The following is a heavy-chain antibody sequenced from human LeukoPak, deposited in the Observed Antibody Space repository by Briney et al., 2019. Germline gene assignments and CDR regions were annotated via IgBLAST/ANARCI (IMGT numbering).Heavy chain of an antibody. CDR1: GFTFSTYW. J-gene: IGHJ3*02. V-gene: IGHV3-7*01. CDR3: ARHGGAFEM. CDR2: IKQDGSEN. Sequence: GVSLRLSCAASGFTFSTYWMSWVRQAPGAGLEWVANIKQDGSENNYMDSVKGRFTISRDNAKNSLYLQMNSLRAEDTAVYYCARHGGAFEMWGQGTVVTVSS.